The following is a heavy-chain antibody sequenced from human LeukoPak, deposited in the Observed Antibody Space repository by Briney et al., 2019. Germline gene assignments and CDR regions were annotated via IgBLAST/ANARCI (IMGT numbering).Heavy chain of an antibody. V-gene: IGHV1-18*01. CDR1: GYTFTSYG. Sequence: GASVKVSCKASGYTFTSYGISWVRQAPGQGLEWMGWISAYNGNTNYAQKLQGRVTMTTDTSTSTAYMELRSLRSDDTAVYYCAREGYCSSTSCYTPLDYWGQGTLVTVSS. CDR3: AREGYCSSTSCYTPLDY. D-gene: IGHD2-2*02. CDR2: ISAYNGNT. J-gene: IGHJ4*02.